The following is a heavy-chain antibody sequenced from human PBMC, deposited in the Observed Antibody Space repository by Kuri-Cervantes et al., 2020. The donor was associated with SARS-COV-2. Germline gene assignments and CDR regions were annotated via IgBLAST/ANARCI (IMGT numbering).Heavy chain of an antibody. J-gene: IGHJ2*01. Sequence: GESLKISCAASGFTFSSYEMNWVRQAPGKGLEWVSYISSSGSTIYYADSVKGRFTISRDNAKNSLYLQMNSLRAEDTAVYYCARDRRIQLWLYGSWYFDLWGRGTLVTVSS. CDR3: ARDRRIQLWLYGSWYFDL. V-gene: IGHV3-48*03. CDR1: GFTFSSYE. D-gene: IGHD5-18*01. CDR2: ISSSGSTI.